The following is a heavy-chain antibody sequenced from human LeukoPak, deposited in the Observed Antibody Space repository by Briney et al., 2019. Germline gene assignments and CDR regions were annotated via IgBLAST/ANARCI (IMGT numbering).Heavy chain of an antibody. CDR3: ARGSIAVAGYSEPYYHYGMDV. CDR2: IKQDGSEK. Sequence: PGGSLRLSCAASGFTFSRYWMSWVRQAPGKGLEWVANIKQDGSEKYYVDSVKGRFTISRDNAKNSLYLQMNSLRAEDTAVYYCARGSIAVAGYSEPYYHYGMDVWGQGTTVTVSS. V-gene: IGHV3-7*01. D-gene: IGHD6-19*01. J-gene: IGHJ6*02. CDR1: GFTFSRYW.